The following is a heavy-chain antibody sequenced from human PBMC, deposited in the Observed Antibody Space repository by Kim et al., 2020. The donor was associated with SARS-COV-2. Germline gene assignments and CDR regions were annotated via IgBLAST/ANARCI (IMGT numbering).Heavy chain of an antibody. CDR1: GYSISSGYY. J-gene: IGHJ4*02. CDR3: SRGRGSYCNY. Sequence: SETLSLTCTVSGYSISSGYYWGWIRQPPGKGLGWIGSIYHSGSTYYNPSLKSRVTISVDTYKNQFSLKLSSVTAADTAVYYCSRGRGSYCNYWGQGTLVTVSS. V-gene: IGHV4-38-2*02. D-gene: IGHD1-26*01. CDR2: IYHSGST.